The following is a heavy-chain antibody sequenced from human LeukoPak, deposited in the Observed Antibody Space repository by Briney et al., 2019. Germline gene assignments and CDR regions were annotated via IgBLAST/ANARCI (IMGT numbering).Heavy chain of an antibody. Sequence: SETLSLTCTVSNGSISSYYWSWIRQPPGKGLEYIGYIYYSGSPNYNPSLNSRVTISVDTSKNQFSLKLSSVTAADTAVYYCAKEKQLRGGGSPDTQDFDYWGQGTLVTVSS. V-gene: IGHV4-59*01. CDR1: NGSISSYY. D-gene: IGHD2-15*01. CDR2: IYYSGSP. CDR3: AKEKQLRGGGSPDTQDFDY. J-gene: IGHJ4*02.